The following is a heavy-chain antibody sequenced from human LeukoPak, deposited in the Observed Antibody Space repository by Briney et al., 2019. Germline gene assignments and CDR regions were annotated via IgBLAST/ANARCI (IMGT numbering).Heavy chain of an antibody. J-gene: IGHJ4*02. D-gene: IGHD6-19*01. CDR1: GGTFSSYA. V-gene: IGHV1-69*04. CDR2: IIPILGIA. CDR3: ARDTQWLPDDY. Sequence: VASVKVSCKASGGTFSSYAISWVRQAPGQGLEWMGRIIPILGIANYAQKFQGRVTITADKSTSTAYMELSSLRSEDTAVYYCARDTQWLPDDYWGQGTLVTVSS.